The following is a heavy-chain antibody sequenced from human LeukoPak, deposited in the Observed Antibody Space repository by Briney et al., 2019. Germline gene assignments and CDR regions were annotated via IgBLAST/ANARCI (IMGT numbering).Heavy chain of an antibody. J-gene: IGHJ6*03. CDR3: AKDPTGIAVAGNYYYYYMDV. V-gene: IGHV3-43*01. Sequence: GGSLRLSCAASGFTFDDYTMHWVRQAPGKGLEWVSLISWDGGSTYYADSVKGRFTISRDNSKNSLYLQMNSLGTEDTALYYCAKDPTGIAVAGNYYYYYMDVWGKGTTVTVSS. CDR1: GFTFDDYT. CDR2: ISWDGGST. D-gene: IGHD6-19*01.